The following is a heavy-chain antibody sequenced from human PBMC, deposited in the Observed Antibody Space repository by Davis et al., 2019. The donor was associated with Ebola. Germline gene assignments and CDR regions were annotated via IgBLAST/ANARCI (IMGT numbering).Heavy chain of an antibody. CDR3: ARQNDILTGYYQGGMDV. CDR1: GYSFTSYW. CDR2: IYPGDSDT. Sequence: KVSCKGSGYSFTSYWIGWVRQMPGKGLEWMGIIYPGDSDTRYSPSFQGQVTISADKSISTAYLQWSSLKASDTAMYYCARQNDILTGYYQGGMDVWGQGTTVTASS. V-gene: IGHV5-51*01. D-gene: IGHD3-9*01. J-gene: IGHJ6*02.